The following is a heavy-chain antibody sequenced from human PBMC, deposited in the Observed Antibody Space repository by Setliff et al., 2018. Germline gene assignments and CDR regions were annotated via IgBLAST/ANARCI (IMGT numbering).Heavy chain of an antibody. J-gene: IGHJ4*02. CDR1: GGTFNTYG. V-gene: IGHV1-69*13. CDR2: IIPIIGEP. D-gene: IGHD3-10*01. CDR3: AREALQRAGLYFFDI. Sequence: GASVKVSCKASGGTFNTYGLSWVRQAPGQGLEWMGGIIPIIGEPNYAQKFQGRVTITADESTSTACMELRSLKSEDTAVYYCAREALQRAGLYFFDIWGQGMLVTVSS.